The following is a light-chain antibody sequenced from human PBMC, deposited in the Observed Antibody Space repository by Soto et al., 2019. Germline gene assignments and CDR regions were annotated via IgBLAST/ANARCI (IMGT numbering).Light chain of an antibody. CDR1: QGISNY. CDR2: AAS. Sequence: IHMTHSPASLSASVLYRVTITCLASQGISNYLAWYQQKPGKVPKLLIYAASTLQSGVPSRFSGSGSGTDFTLTISSLQPEDVATYYCQKYNSAPWTFGQGTKVDIK. J-gene: IGKJ1*01. CDR3: QKYNSAPWT. V-gene: IGKV1-27*01.